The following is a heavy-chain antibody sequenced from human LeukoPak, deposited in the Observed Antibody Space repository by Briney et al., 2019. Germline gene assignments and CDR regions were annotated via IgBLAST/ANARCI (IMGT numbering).Heavy chain of an antibody. CDR3: SRLWDSAGLHFYYLKDV. Sequence: SETLPLTCTLSDDPLSSDNYYWAWIRQPPGNGLDWIGIIYHNGNTYYSPSLKCRVTISEDTSRTQFSLKVDSVIAADTAVYFCSRLWDSAGLHFYYLKDVWGEGTMVTVSS. J-gene: IGHJ6*01. CDR1: DDPLSSDNYY. V-gene: IGHV4-39*01. CDR2: IYHNGNT. D-gene: IGHD2/OR15-2a*01.